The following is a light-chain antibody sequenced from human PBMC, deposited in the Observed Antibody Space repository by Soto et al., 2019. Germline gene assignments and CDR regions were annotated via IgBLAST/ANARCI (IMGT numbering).Light chain of an antibody. CDR3: HQRTNWIFT. V-gene: IGKV3-11*01. J-gene: IGKJ3*01. CDR2: DAS. Sequence: EVVLTQSPATLSLSPGERATLSCRASQSVSNYLAWYQQKPGQAPRLLLYDASNRATGIPVRCSGSGSGTDFTLTISSLEPEDFAVYYCHQRTNWIFTFGPGTRVDIK. CDR1: QSVSNY.